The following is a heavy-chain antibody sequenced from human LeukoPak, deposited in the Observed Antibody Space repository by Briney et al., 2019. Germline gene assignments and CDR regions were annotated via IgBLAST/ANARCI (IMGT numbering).Heavy chain of an antibody. CDR3: ARGAVPAADGFFDY. V-gene: IGHV1-69*05. D-gene: IGHD2-2*01. Sequence: XXXSXGTFSSYAISXVRQAPGQGLEWXGRIIPIFGTANYAQKFQGRVTITTDESTSTAYMELSSLRSEDTAVYYCARGAVPAADGFFDYWGQGTLVTVSS. CDR2: IIPIFGTA. CDR1: XGTFSSYA. J-gene: IGHJ4*02.